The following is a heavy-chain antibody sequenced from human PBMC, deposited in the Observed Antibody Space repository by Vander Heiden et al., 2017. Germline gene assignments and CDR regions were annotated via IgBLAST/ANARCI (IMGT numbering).Heavy chain of an antibody. D-gene: IGHD2-8*01. CDR1: GFTFSTYG. CDR2: ISYDGTYK. CDR3: AKVPGVYYSYHGLDV. V-gene: IGHV3-30*18. Sequence: QVQLVESGGGVVQPGRSLRLSCAASGFTFSTYGRHWVRQAPGKGLEWVAVISYDGTYKYYADSVKGRFTISRDSSQNTLYLQMNSLRTEDTAVYYCAKVPGVYYSYHGLDVWGHGTTVAVSS. J-gene: IGHJ6*02.